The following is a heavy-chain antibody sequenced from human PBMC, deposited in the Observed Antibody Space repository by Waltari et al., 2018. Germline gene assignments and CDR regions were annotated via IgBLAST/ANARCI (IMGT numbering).Heavy chain of an antibody. Sequence: QLQLQESGPGLVKPSETLSLTCTVSGGSISSESYYWGWIRQPPGKGLEWIGIISYSGITYYIPSLKGRVTISVDKSKNQFSRKLSSVTAADTAVYYCARLSYHIGTGYGWFDPWGLGTLVTVSS. J-gene: IGHJ5*02. CDR3: ARLSYHIGTGYGWFDP. V-gene: IGHV4-39*01. D-gene: IGHD3-9*01. CDR1: GGSISSESYY. CDR2: ISYSGIT.